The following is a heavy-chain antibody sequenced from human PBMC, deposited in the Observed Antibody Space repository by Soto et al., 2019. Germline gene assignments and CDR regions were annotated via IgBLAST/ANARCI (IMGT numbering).Heavy chain of an antibody. CDR2: ISSNGGST. Sequence: GGSLRLSCAASGFTFSSYAMHWVRQAPGKGLEYVSAISSNGGSTYYANSVKGRFTISRDNSKNTLYLQMGSLRAEDMAVYYCARSWYQLLWENYYYMDVWGKGTTVTVSS. J-gene: IGHJ6*03. CDR1: GFTFSSYA. V-gene: IGHV3-64*01. D-gene: IGHD2-2*01. CDR3: ARSWYQLLWENYYYMDV.